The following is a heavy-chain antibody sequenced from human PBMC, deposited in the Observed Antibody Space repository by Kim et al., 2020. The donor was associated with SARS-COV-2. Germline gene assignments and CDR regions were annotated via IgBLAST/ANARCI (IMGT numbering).Heavy chain of an antibody. Sequence: SVTVSCKASGGTFSSYAISWVRQAPGQGLEWMGGIIPIFGTANYAQKFQGRVTITADESTSTAYMELSSRRSEDTAVYYCARVQRGWFDPWGQGTLVTVSS. J-gene: IGHJ5*02. V-gene: IGHV1-69*13. CDR1: GGTFSSYA. CDR2: IIPIFGTA. CDR3: ARVQRGWFDP.